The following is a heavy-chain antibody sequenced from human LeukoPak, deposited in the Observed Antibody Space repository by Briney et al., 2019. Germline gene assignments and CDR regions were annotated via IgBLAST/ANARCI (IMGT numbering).Heavy chain of an antibody. CDR3: AKDPGLPVFDY. CDR1: GFTFSSYG. CDR2: ISYDGSNK. V-gene: IGHV3-30*18. D-gene: IGHD5-12*01. Sequence: PGGSLRLSCAASGFTFSSYGMHWVRQAPGKGLEWVAVISYDGSNKYYADSVKGRFTISRDNSKNTLYLQMNSLRAEDTAAYYCAKDPGLPVFDYWGQGTLVTVSS. J-gene: IGHJ4*02.